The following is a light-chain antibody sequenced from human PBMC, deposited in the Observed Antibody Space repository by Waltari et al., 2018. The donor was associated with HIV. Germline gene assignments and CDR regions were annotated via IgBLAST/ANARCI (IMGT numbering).Light chain of an antibody. CDR2: WAS. CDR3: QQFYNTPIT. Sequence: DIVMTQSQDSLPVSLGERATINCKSSQSVLSSPDNNNYLAWYQQKPGQPPKLLIYWASTRESGVPDRFSGSGSGTDFTLTISSLQAEDVAVYYCQQFYNTPITFGQGTRLEIK. CDR1: QSVLSSPDNNNY. J-gene: IGKJ5*01. V-gene: IGKV4-1*01.